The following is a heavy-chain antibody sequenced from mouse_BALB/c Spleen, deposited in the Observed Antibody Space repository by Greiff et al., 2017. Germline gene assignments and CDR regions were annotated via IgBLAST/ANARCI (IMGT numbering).Heavy chain of an antibody. Sequence: VQLQQSGTVLARPGASVKMSCKASGYTFTSYWMHWVKQRPGQGLEWIGAIYPGNSDTSYNQKFKGKAKLTAVTSTSTAYMELSSLTNEDSAVYYCTGEDGYYGGFAYWGQGTLVTVSA. J-gene: IGHJ3*01. CDR1: GYTFTSYW. D-gene: IGHD2-3*01. CDR3: TGEDGYYGGFAY. V-gene: IGHV1-5*01. CDR2: IYPGNSDT.